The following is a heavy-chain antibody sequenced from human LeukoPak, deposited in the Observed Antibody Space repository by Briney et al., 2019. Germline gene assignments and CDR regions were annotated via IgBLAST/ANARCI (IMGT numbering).Heavy chain of an antibody. CDR2: ISYDGSNK. J-gene: IGHJ6*02. Sequence: GRSLRLSCAASGFTFSSYAMHWVRQAPGKGLEWVAVISYDGSNKYYADSVKGRFTISRDNSKNTVYLQMNSLRPEDTAMYYCARVRGGRSWYYYGMDVWGRGTTVTVSS. D-gene: IGHD3-16*01. V-gene: IGHV3-30-3*01. CDR3: ARVRGGRSWYYYGMDV. CDR1: GFTFSSYA.